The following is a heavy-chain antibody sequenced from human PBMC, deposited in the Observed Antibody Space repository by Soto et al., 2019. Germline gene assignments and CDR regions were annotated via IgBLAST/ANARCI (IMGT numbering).Heavy chain of an antibody. CDR3: ARGRGIAARRNRFDP. D-gene: IGHD6-6*01. V-gene: IGHV4-34*01. CDR1: GGSFSGYY. J-gene: IGHJ5*02. Sequence: SETLSLTCAVYGGSFSGYYWSWIRQPPGKGLEWIGEINHSGSTNYNPSLKSRVTISVDTSKNQFSLKLSSVTAADTAVYYCARGRGIAARRNRFDPWGQGTLVTVSS. CDR2: INHSGST.